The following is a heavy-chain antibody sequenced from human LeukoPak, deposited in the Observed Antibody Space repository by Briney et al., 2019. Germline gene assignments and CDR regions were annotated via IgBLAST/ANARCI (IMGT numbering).Heavy chain of an antibody. Sequence: PSETLSLTCAVYGGSFSGYYWSLIRQPPGKGLEWIGEINHSGSTNYNPSLKSRVTISVDTSKNQFSLKLSSVTAADTAVYYCARFNLYSYADYWGQGTLVTVSS. V-gene: IGHV4-34*01. CDR2: INHSGST. D-gene: IGHD5-18*01. J-gene: IGHJ4*02. CDR3: ARFNLYSYADY. CDR1: GGSFSGYY.